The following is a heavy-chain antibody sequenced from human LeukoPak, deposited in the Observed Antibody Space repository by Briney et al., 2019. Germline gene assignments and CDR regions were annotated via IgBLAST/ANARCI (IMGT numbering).Heavy chain of an antibody. J-gene: IGHJ3*02. CDR2: IKQDGSEK. D-gene: IGHD2/OR15-2a*01. Sequence: PGGSLRLSCAASGFTFSSYWMSWVRQAPGKGLEWVANIKQDGSEKYYVDSVKGRFTISRDNSKNTLYLQMNSLRVEDTAVYYCARPTRLLGDAFDIWGQGTMVTVSS. V-gene: IGHV3-7*03. CDR3: ARPTRLLGDAFDI. CDR1: GFTFSSYW.